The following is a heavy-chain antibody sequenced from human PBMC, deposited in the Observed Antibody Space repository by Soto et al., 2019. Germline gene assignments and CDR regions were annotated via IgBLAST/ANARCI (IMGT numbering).Heavy chain of an antibody. D-gene: IGHD3-3*01. V-gene: IGHV4-4*07. CDR2: IDASGST. CDR3: ASGGNDFWSGPFDY. Sequence: QGHLQESGPGLVRPSETLSLTCSVSGGSISTYYCNWIRQPAGKGLEWIGRIDASGSTNYNPSLKSRVTMSVDTSKHRFRRKLSSVPAADPALYYCASGGNDFWSGPFDYWRQGTPANVTS. CDR1: GGSISTYY. J-gene: IGHJ4*02.